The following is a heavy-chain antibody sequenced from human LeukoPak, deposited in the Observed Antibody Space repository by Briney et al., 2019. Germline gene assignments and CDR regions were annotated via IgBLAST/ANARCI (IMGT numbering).Heavy chain of an antibody. Sequence: SETLCLTCTVSGGSISSHYWSWIPEPPGKGLEWIGYISYIGSTKYNPSLKSRVTISVDTSKNQFSLKVTSVTAADTAVYYCARDANDAFDIWGQGTMVTVSS. CDR3: ARDANDAFDI. J-gene: IGHJ3*02. CDR2: ISYIGST. CDR1: GGSISSHY. V-gene: IGHV4-59*11.